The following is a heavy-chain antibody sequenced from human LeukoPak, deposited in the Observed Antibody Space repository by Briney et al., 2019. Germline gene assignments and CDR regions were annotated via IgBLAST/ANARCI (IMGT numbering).Heavy chain of an antibody. CDR2: INSDGSST. V-gene: IGHV3-74*01. CDR3: AIEVGATKGFDY. D-gene: IGHD1-26*01. CDR1: GLTFNSYW. J-gene: IGHJ4*02. Sequence: SGGSLRLSCAASGLTFNSYWMHWVRQAPGKGLVWVSRINSDGSSTSYADSVKGRFTISRDNAKNTLYLQMNSLRAEDTAVYCCAIEVGATKGFDYWGQGTLVTVSS.